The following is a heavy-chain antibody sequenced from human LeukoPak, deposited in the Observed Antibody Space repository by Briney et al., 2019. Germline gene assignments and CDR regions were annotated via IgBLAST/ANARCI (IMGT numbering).Heavy chain of an antibody. D-gene: IGHD3-22*01. CDR3: AKDRRPTYYYDSSGYYFDY. V-gene: IGHV3-23*01. Sequence: GGSLRFSCAASGFTFSSYAMSWVRQAPGKGLEWVSAISGSGGSTYYADSVKGRFTISRDNSKNTLYLQMNSLRAEDTAVYYCAKDRRPTYYYDSSGYYFDYWGQGTLVTVSS. CDR2: ISGSGGST. J-gene: IGHJ4*02. CDR1: GFTFSSYA.